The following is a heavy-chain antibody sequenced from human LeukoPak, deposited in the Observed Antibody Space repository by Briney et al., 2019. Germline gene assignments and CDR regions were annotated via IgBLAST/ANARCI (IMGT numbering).Heavy chain of an antibody. Sequence: GGSLRLSCAASGFTFSNAWMSWVRQAAGKGLEWVGRIKSKTDGGTTDYAAPVKGRFTISRDDSKNTLYLQMNSLKTEDTAVYYCTTGPERCSSTSCYAVGVDYWGQGTLVTVSS. J-gene: IGHJ4*02. D-gene: IGHD2-2*01. CDR1: GFTFSNAW. CDR3: TTGPERCSSTSCYAVGVDY. V-gene: IGHV3-15*01. CDR2: IKSKTDGGTT.